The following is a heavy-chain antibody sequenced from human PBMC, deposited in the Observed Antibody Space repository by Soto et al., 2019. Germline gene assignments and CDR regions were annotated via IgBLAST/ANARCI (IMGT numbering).Heavy chain of an antibody. CDR2: IHPRDSDT. CDR1: WYYFTDYW. CDR3: ARQHYDFWSCSDIGFSYFDL. Sequence: GESLKISCQGSWYYFTDYWIGWVRQRPGKGLEWMGIIHPRDSDTKYSPSFQGHVTFSVDTSISTAFLQWNSLKASDSAIYYCARQHYDFWSCSDIGFSYFDLWGGGTQVTISS. J-gene: IGHJ2*01. V-gene: IGHV5-51*01. D-gene: IGHD3-3*01.